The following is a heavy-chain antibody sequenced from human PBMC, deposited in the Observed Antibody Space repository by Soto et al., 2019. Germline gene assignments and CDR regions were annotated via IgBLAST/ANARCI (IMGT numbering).Heavy chain of an antibody. CDR3: ARDTRIATAATQYFDS. V-gene: IGHV4-61*01. D-gene: IGHD6-13*01. CDR1: GGSISSYNYY. CDR2: IFFSGIT. J-gene: IGHJ4*02. Sequence: SETLSLTCTVSGGSISSYNYYWSWIRQPPGKGLEWIGYIFFSGITNYNPSLKSRVTMSVDTSKNQFSLKLTSVTAADTAVYYCARDTRIATAATQYFDSWGQGTLVTVSS.